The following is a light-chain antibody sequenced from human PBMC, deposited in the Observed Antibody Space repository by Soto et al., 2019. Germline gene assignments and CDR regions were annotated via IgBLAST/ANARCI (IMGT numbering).Light chain of an antibody. V-gene: IGKV1-5*03. CDR2: MAS. J-gene: IGKJ1*01. Sequence: DIQMTQSPSTLSASVGDRVTITCRASQYINSWLAWHQQKPGMAPKVLIQMASTLQSGVPSRFSGTVSGTEFTLTISSLQPDDFATYFCQQYSDYPWTFGQGTKVEIK. CDR1: QYINSW. CDR3: QQYSDYPWT.